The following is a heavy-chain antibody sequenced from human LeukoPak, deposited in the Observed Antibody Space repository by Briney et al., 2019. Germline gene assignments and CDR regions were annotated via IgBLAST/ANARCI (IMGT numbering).Heavy chain of an antibody. D-gene: IGHD3-10*01. CDR3: ARCLMVRGLKDRGFDP. V-gene: IGHV1-18*01. Sequence: ASVKVTCKASGCTFTSYGFSWVRQPPGEGLEWMGWISAYNGNTNYAQKLQGRVTMTTDTSTSTDYMELRSLRSDDTAVYYCARCLMVRGLKDRGFDPWGQGTLVTVSS. J-gene: IGHJ5*02. CDR1: GCTFTSYG. CDR2: ISAYNGNT.